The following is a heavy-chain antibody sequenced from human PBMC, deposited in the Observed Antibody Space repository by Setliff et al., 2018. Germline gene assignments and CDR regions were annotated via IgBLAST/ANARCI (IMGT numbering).Heavy chain of an antibody. V-gene: IGHV4-59*01. CDR1: GVSISSYY. J-gene: IGHJ6*02. D-gene: IGHD3-3*01. CDR2: IQKSGST. Sequence: LSLTCNVSGVSISSYYWSWIRQPPGKGLESIGYIQKSGSTNYNPSLMSRVSISVDTSKNQFSLELRSVTAADTAVYYCARLSWNGLRYYGLDVWGQGTTVTVSS. CDR3: ARLSWNGLRYYGLDV.